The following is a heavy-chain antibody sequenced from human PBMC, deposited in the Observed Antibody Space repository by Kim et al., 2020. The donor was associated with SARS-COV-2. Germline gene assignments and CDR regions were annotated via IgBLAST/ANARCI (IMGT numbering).Heavy chain of an antibody. Sequence: SETLSLTCTVSGGSISSSSYYWGWIRQPPGKGLEWIGSIYYSGSTYYNPSLKSRVTISVDTSKNQFSLKLSSVTAADTAVYYCARSSRFDYWGQGTLVTVSS. J-gene: IGHJ4*02. D-gene: IGHD6-19*01. V-gene: IGHV4-39*07. CDR1: GGSISSSSYY. CDR3: ARSSRFDY. CDR2: IYYSGST.